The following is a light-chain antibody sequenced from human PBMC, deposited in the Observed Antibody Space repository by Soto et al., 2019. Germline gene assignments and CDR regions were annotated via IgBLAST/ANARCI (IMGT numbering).Light chain of an antibody. CDR1: QSVVNY. Sequence: PGTLSLSPGERATLSFRTSQSVVNYQLAWYQQKPGQAPRLLIYDASNRATGIPARFSGSGSGTDFTLTISSLEPEDFAVYYCQQRSNWPITFGQGTRLEIK. CDR2: DAS. J-gene: IGKJ5*01. V-gene: IGKV3-11*01. CDR3: QQRSNWPIT.